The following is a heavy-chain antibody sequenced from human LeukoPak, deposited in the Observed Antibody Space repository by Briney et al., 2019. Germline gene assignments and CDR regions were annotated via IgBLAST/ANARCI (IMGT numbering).Heavy chain of an antibody. J-gene: IGHJ6*02. CDR2: IIPSVGIP. Sequence: SVQFSCKASGVTFGRYSFTGVRQAPGQGLEWMGRIIPSVGIPKYAPEFQGRVTITADKSTSTAYLEFSSLRSDDSAIYCCARGGRAPVTRMDIWGQGTTVTVSS. CDR3: ARGGRAPVTRMDI. V-gene: IGHV1-69*02. CDR1: GVTFGRYS. D-gene: IGHD3-16*01.